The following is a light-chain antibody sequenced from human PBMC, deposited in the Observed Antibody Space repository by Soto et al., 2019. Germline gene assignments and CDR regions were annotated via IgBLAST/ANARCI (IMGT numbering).Light chain of an antibody. J-gene: IGKJ1*01. Sequence: EFVLTQSPATLSLSPGERATLSCRASQSVSSSLAWYQRKPGQAPRLLIYDASNRATGIPARFSGSGSGTDFTLTISSLEPEDYAVYYCQQRADWWTSGQGTKVEIK. CDR2: DAS. V-gene: IGKV3-11*01. CDR1: QSVSSS. CDR3: QQRADWWT.